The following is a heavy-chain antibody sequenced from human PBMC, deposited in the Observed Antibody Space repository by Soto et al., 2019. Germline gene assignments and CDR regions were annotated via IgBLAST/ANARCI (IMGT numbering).Heavy chain of an antibody. V-gene: IGHV6-1*01. D-gene: IGHD6-19*01. CDR2: TYYRSKWYN. CDR3: ASSPASDSSGYFDP. Sequence: QTLSLTCAISGDSVSSNSAAWNLIRQSPSRGLEWLGRTYYRSKWYNDYAVSVKSRITINPDTSKNQFSLQLNSVTPEDTAVYYCASSPASDSSGYFDPWGQGTLVTVSS. J-gene: IGHJ5*02. CDR1: GDSVSSNSAA.